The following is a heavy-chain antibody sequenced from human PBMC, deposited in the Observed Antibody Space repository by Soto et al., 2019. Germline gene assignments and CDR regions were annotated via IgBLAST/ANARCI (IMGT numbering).Heavy chain of an antibody. J-gene: IGHJ4*02. Sequence: QVQLVQSGAEEKKPGASVKVSCKASGYTFTSYAMHWVRQAPGQRLEWMGWINAGNGNTKYSQKFQGRVTITRDTSASTAYMELSSLRSEDTAVYYCARSIVVVTALDYWGQGTLVTCSS. CDR1: GYTFTSYA. CDR3: ARSIVVVTALDY. CDR2: INAGNGNT. D-gene: IGHD2-21*02. V-gene: IGHV1-3*05.